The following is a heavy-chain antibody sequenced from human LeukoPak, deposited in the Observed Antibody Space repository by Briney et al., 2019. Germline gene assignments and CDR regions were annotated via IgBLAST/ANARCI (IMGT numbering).Heavy chain of an antibody. CDR2: IKSKTDGGTT. J-gene: IGHJ4*02. D-gene: IGHD2-2*01. CDR1: GFTFSSYA. Sequence: GGSLRLSCAASGFTFSSYAMSWVRQAPGKGLEWVGRIKSKTDGGTTDYAAPVEGRFTISRDDSKNTLYLQMNSLKTEDTAVYYCTTDPRGYCSSTSCYRFDYWGQGTLVTVSS. CDR3: TTDPRGYCSSTSCYRFDY. V-gene: IGHV3-15*01.